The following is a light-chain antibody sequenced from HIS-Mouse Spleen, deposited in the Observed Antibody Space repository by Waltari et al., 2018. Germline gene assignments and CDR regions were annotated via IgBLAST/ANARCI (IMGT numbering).Light chain of an antibody. CDR1: SSNLGGLTL. CDR2: EGT. V-gene: IGLV2-23*01. J-gene: IGLJ3*02. Sequence: QSALTQPAPVSGSPGQSITIFCTGTSSNLGGLTLVSWYQQHPGKAPKLMIYEGTKRPSGVSNRFSGSKSGNTASLTISGLQAEDEADYYCCSYAGSSTWVFGGGTKLTVL. CDR3: CSYAGSSTWV.